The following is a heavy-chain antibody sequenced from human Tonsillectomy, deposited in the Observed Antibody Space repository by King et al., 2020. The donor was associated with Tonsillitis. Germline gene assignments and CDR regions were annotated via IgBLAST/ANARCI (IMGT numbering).Heavy chain of an antibody. CDR3: ARVPHYYGSGNYYGMDF. J-gene: IGHJ6*02. CDR1: GYTFTHYG. D-gene: IGHD3-10*01. CDR2: ISAYNGNT. Sequence: IQLVQSGAEVKKPGASVKVSCKASGYTFTHYGISWVRQAPGQGLEWMGWISAYNGNTNYAQKLQGRVTMTTDTSTSTAYMEVRSLRSDDTAMYYCARVPHYYGSGNYYGMDFWGQGTTVTVSS. V-gene: IGHV1-18*01.